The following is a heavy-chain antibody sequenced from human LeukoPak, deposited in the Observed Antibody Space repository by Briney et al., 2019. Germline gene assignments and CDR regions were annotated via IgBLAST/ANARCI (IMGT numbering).Heavy chain of an antibody. CDR1: GCTFTSFG. J-gene: IGHJ3*02. Sequence: ASVKVSCKASGCTFTSFGISWVRQAPGQGLEWMGWISVHNGNTNYAQKLQGRVTMTTDTSTSTAYMELRSLRSDDTAVYYCARRIAAAGSFDMWGQGTMVTVSS. CDR3: ARRIAAAGSFDM. V-gene: IGHV1-18*01. CDR2: ISVHNGNT. D-gene: IGHD6-13*01.